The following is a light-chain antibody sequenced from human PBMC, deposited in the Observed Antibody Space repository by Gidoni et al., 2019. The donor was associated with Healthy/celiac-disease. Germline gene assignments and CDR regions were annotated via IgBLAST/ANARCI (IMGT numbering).Light chain of an antibody. J-gene: IGKJ2*01. CDR2: WAS. Sequence: KSSQSVLYSSNNKNYLAWYQQKPGQPPKLLIYWASTRESVVPDRFSGSGSGTDFTLTISSLQAEDVAVYYCQQYYSTPYTFGQGTKLEIK. CDR3: QQYYSTPYT. CDR1: QSVLYSSNNKNY. V-gene: IGKV4-1*01.